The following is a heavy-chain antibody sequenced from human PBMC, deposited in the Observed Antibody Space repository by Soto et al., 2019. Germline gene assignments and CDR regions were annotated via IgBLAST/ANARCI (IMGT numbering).Heavy chain of an antibody. CDR3: ARDSPYSSPSHAFDV. V-gene: IGHV1-69*13. CDR2: VIPLVGTP. J-gene: IGHJ3*01. CDR1: GDTLSDYA. D-gene: IGHD6-19*01. Sequence: SVKVSCKASGDTLSDYAISWLRQAPGQGPQWMGGVIPLVGTPTYAQMFQGRVSITADESTNTVYLELSSLRSEDTAIYYCARDSPYSSPSHAFDVWGQGTMVTVSS.